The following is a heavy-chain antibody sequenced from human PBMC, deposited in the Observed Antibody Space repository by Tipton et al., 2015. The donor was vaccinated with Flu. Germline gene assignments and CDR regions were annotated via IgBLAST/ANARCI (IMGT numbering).Heavy chain of an antibody. Sequence: SLRLSCAASGFTFSSYSMNWVRQAPGKGLEWVSYISSSSSTIYYADSVKGRFTISRDNAKNSLYLQMNSLRAEDTAVYYCARDRSGWLDYWGQGTLVTVSS. CDR3: ARDRSGWLDY. D-gene: IGHD6-19*01. CDR1: GFTFSSYS. V-gene: IGHV3-48*01. J-gene: IGHJ4*02. CDR2: ISSSSSTI.